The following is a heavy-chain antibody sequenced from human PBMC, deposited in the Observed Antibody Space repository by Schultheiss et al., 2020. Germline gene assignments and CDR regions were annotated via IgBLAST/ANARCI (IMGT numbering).Heavy chain of an antibody. D-gene: IGHD6-19*01. Sequence: ASVKVSCKTSGYTFTSFGIAWVRQAPGQGLEWMGWISAYNDNTNYAQKFQGRVTMSTDTSTSTAYMELGSLRSDDTAVYFCARRTTVAGRRIDYYFAMDVWGQGTTVTVSS. V-gene: IGHV1-18*01. CDR3: ARRTTVAGRRIDYYFAMDV. CDR1: GYTFTSFG. CDR2: ISAYNDNT. J-gene: IGHJ6*02.